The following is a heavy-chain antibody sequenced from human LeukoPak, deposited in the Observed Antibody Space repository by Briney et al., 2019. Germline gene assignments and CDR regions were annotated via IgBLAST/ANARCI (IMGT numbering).Heavy chain of an antibody. CDR1: GGSISSYY. CDR3: ARGYGSGSSDY. Sequence: SETLSLTCTVSGGSISSYYWSWIRQPPGKGLEWIGYIYYGGSTYYNPSLKSRVTISVDTSKNQFSLKLSSVTAADTAVYYCARGYGSGSSDYWGQGTLVTVSS. CDR2: IYYGGST. V-gene: IGHV4-59*12. D-gene: IGHD3-10*01. J-gene: IGHJ4*02.